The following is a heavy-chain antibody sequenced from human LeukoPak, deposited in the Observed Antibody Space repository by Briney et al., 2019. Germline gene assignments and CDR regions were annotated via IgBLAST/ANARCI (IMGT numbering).Heavy chain of an antibody. CDR3: AKETTVAGFQH. D-gene: IGHD6-19*01. CDR1: GFTFDDYA. J-gene: IGHJ1*01. Sequence: GRSLRLSCAASGFTFDDYAMHWVRQAPGKGLEWVSGISWNSGSIGYADSVKGRFTISRDNAKNSLYLQMNSLRAEDTALYYCAKETTVAGFQHWGQGTLVTVSS. V-gene: IGHV3-9*01. CDR2: ISWNSGSI.